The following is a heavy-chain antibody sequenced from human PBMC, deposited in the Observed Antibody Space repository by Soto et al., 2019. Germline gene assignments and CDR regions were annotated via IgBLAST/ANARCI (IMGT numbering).Heavy chain of an antibody. CDR2: IHDSRST. D-gene: IGHD1-1*01. V-gene: IGHV4-61*01. J-gene: IGHJ6*02. CDR1: GFSVIRCSYF. CDR3: ARQTGIRLMDV. Sequence: PSETLSLTCTVSGFSVIRCSYFWTWIRQPAGKGLEWMGYIHDSRSTNYNPSLKSRVIISVDTSKNQCSLKLSSMTAADTAVYYCARQTGIRLMDVWGQGTTVTVSS.